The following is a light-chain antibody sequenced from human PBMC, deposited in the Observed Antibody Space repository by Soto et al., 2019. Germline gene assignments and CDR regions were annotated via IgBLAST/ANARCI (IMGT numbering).Light chain of an antibody. CDR3: QQYGSSPLT. CDR2: GAS. J-gene: IGKJ4*01. Sequence: EIVLTQSPGTLSLSPGERATLYLAWYQQKPGQAPRLLIYGASSRATGIPDRFSGSGSGTDFTLTISRLEPEDFAVYYCQQYGSSPLTFGVGTKVEIK. V-gene: IGKV3-20*01.